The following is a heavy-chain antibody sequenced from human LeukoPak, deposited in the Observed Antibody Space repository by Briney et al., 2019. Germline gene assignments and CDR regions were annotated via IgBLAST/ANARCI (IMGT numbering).Heavy chain of an antibody. CDR3: AREPMFLPFDY. Sequence: GGSLRLSCAASGFTFSSYAMSWVRQAPGKGLEWVSGINWNGGSTGYADSVKGRFTISRDNAKNSLYLQMNSLRAEDTALYYCAREPMFLPFDYWGQGTLVTVSS. D-gene: IGHD3-10*02. J-gene: IGHJ4*02. CDR1: GFTFSSYA. V-gene: IGHV3-20*04. CDR2: INWNGGST.